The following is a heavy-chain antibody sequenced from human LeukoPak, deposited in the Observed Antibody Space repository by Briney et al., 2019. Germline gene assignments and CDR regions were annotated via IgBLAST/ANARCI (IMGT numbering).Heavy chain of an antibody. CDR2: IKQDGSEK. CDR3: AGGIAMVRGGDV. CDR1: GPTFITYW. V-gene: IGHV3-7*01. J-gene: IGHJ6*04. Sequence: GGSLSLSGAASGPTFITYWRTWVGKAPGKGREWVANIKQDGSEKNYVDSVKGRFTISRDNAKNSLYLQMNSLRVEDTAVYYCAGGIAMVRGGDVWGKGTTVTVSS. D-gene: IGHD3-10*01.